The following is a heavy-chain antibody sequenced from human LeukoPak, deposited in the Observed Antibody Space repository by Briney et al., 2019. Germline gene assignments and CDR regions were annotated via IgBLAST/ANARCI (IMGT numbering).Heavy chain of an antibody. J-gene: IGHJ4*02. D-gene: IGHD3-16*01. CDR3: ARRGLNRQNFDY. CDR2: IHYSGST. CDR1: DDSINKNY. Sequence: PSVTLSLTCTVSDDSINKNYWSWIRQPPGKALECIGYIHYSGSTNYNPSLKSRVTLSINTSKNQFSLKLNSVTAADTAVYYCARRGLNRQNFDYWGQGTLVTVSS. V-gene: IGHV4-59*08.